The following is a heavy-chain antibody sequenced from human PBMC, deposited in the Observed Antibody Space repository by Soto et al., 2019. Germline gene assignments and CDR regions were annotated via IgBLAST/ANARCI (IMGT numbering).Heavy chain of an antibody. J-gene: IGHJ5*02. Sequence: PSETLSLTCTVSGDSITRGAYYWTWIRQPPGKGLEWLGYIFHSGSTLYNPSLRGRLTLSADTSRNQLSLYLTSVTAADTAVYYCVRGGIAGHWFDPWGQGILVTVSS. D-gene: IGHD2-15*01. V-gene: IGHV4-31*03. CDR3: VRGGIAGHWFDP. CDR2: IFHSGST. CDR1: GDSITRGAYY.